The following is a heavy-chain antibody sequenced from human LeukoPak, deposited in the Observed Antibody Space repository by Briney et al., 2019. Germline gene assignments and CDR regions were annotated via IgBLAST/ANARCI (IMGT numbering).Heavy chain of an antibody. CDR2: RCDDGRD. D-gene: IGHD4-11*01. CDR1: GVSISTSC. CDR3: ARTTRVTPDGRAEYFED. V-gene: IGHV4-59*03. Sequence: SETRSLTCTVSGVSISTSCWSWIRQSPGRGLEWVGYRCDDGRDLYNPSLRSRVSRVTISVDASEKQFSLSLRSVTAADTAMYYCARTTRVTPDGRAEYFEDWGQGTLVIVSS. J-gene: IGHJ1*01.